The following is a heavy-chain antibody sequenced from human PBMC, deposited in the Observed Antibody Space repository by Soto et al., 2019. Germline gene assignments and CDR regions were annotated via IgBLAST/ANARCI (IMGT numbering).Heavy chain of an antibody. Sequence: SETLSLTCTVSGGSISSSSYYWGWIRQPPGKGLEWIGSIYYSGSTYYNPSLKSRVTISVDTSKNQFSLKLSSVTAADTAVYYCARKRSSGWLNFDYWGQGTLVTVSS. CDR1: GGSISSSSYY. J-gene: IGHJ4*02. CDR2: IYYSGST. D-gene: IGHD6-19*01. V-gene: IGHV4-39*07. CDR3: ARKRSSGWLNFDY.